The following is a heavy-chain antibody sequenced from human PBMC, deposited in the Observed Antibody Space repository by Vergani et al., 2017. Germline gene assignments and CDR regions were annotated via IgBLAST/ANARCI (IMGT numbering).Heavy chain of an antibody. CDR2: INSDGSST. CDR1: GFTFSSYW. J-gene: IGHJ5*02. D-gene: IGHD6-13*01. CDR3: ARGPWYSSSRLGDWFDP. V-gene: IGHV3-74*02. Sequence: VQLVESGGGVVQPGRSLRLSCAASGFTFSSYWMHWVRQAPGKGLVWVSRINSDGSSTSYADSVKGRFTISRDNAKNTLYLQMNSLRAEDTAVYYCARGPWYSSSRLGDWFDPWSQATLVTASS.